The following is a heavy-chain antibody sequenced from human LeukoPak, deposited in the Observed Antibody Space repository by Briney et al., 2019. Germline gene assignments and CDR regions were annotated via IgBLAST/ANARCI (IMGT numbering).Heavy chain of an antibody. D-gene: IGHD3-3*01. J-gene: IGHJ6*03. CDR2: IYYSGST. CDR1: GGSISSYY. Sequence: TTSETLSLTCTVSGGSISSYYWSWIRQPPGKGLEWIGYIYYSGSTNYNPSLKSRVTISVDTSTNRFSLKLGSGTASDTPVEHRARIGSILGVEYYYYGDVWDKGTTVTVSS. CDR3: ARIGSILGVEYYYYGDV. V-gene: IGHV4-59*01.